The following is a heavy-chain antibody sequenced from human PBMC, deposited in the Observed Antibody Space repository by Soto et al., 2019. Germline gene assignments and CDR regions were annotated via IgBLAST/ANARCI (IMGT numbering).Heavy chain of an antibody. D-gene: IGHD6-13*01. V-gene: IGHV4-34*01. CDR1: GGSFSGYY. CDR2: INHSGGT. CDR3: ASIRSSWYGGTYYYYGMDV. Sequence: TLSLTCAVYGGSFSGYYWTWIRQAPGKGLEWIGEINHSGGTNYNSSLKSRVTISVETSKNQFSLKLSSVTAADTAVYYCASIRSSWYGGTYYYYGMDVWGQGTTVTVS. J-gene: IGHJ6*02.